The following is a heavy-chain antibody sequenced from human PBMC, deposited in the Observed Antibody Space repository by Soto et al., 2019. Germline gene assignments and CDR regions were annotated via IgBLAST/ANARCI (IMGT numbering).Heavy chain of an antibody. V-gene: IGHV3-48*01. CDR2: ISSSSSTI. D-gene: IGHD2-2*01. CDR1: GFTFSSYS. Sequence: GGSLRLSCAASGFTFSSYSMNWVRQAPGKGLEWVSYISSSSSTIYYADSVKGRFTISRDNAKNSLYLQMNSLRAEDTAVYYCAREDIVVVPAAMPDDAFDIWGQGTMVTVSS. J-gene: IGHJ3*02. CDR3: AREDIVVVPAAMPDDAFDI.